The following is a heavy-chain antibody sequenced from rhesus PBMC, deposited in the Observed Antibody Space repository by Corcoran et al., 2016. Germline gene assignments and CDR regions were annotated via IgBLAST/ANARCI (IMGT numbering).Heavy chain of an antibody. CDR3: ARDHCTSTTCYAFYFDY. Sequence: QVQLQESGPAVVKPSETLSLTCAVSGGSISSSNWWSWIRQSPGKGLEWIGGIYGSGGSTEYNPSLKSRVTSSKDTSKKQFSLKLSSVTAADTTVYYCARDHCTSTTCYAFYFDYWGQGVLVTVSS. CDR1: GGSISSSNW. CDR2: IYGSGGST. J-gene: IGHJ4*01. D-gene: IGHD2-2*01. V-gene: IGHV4-93*01.